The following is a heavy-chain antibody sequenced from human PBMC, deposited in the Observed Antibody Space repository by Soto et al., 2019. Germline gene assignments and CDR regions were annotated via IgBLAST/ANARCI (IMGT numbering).Heavy chain of an antibody. J-gene: IGHJ6*02. CDR3: AKDRHDFWSGYYVSSGMDV. V-gene: IGHV3-30*18. Sequence: GGSLRLSCAASGFTFSRYGIHWVRQAPGKGLEWAAVISYDGSDKNYADSVKGRFTISRDNSKNTLYLQMNSLRAEDTAVYYCAKDRHDFWSGYYVSSGMDVWGQGTTVTVSS. CDR1: GFTFSRYG. D-gene: IGHD3-3*01. CDR2: ISYDGSDK.